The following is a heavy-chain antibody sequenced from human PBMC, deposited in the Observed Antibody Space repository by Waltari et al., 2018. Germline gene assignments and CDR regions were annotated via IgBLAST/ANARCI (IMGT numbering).Heavy chain of an antibody. CDR2: ISGSSSSI. V-gene: IGHV3-21*06. CDR1: GFSFRIDG. CDR3: ARGSQAEWLLNDH. Sequence: EVQLVESGGGLVEPGGSLRLSCAASGFSFRIDGMNWVRRAPGKGLEWVASISGSSSSIFYTESVKGRFTISRDNAKNSVYLQMNTLRAEDTAVYSCARGSQAEWLLNDHWGQGTLVTVSS. D-gene: IGHD3-3*01. J-gene: IGHJ4*01.